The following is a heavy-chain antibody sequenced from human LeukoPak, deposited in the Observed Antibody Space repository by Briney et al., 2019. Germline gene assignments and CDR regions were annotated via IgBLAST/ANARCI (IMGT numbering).Heavy chain of an antibody. CDR3: ARDKGRLRLGELDY. CDR2: IYYSGST. CDR1: GGSISSYY. D-gene: IGHD3-16*01. V-gene: IGHV4-59*01. Sequence: SETLSLTCTVSGGSISSYYWSWIRQPPGKGLEWIGYIYYSGSTNYNPSLKSRVTISVDTSKNQFSLRLSSVTAADTAVYYCARDKGRLRLGELDYWGQGTLVTVSS. J-gene: IGHJ4*02.